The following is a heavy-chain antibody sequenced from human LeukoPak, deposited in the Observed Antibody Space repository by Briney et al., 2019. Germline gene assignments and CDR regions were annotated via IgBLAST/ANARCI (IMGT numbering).Heavy chain of an antibody. CDR2: ISGSGVGT. CDR1: GFTFSSYA. Sequence: GGSLRLSCAASGFTFSSYAMSWVGQAPGKGLEWVSAISGSGVGTYYADSVKGRFTISRDNSKNTLYLQMNSLRAEDTAVYYCAKATVYYYDSSGYPGYYFDYWGQGTLVTVSS. V-gene: IGHV3-23*01. CDR3: AKATVYYYDSSGYPGYYFDY. D-gene: IGHD3-22*01. J-gene: IGHJ4*02.